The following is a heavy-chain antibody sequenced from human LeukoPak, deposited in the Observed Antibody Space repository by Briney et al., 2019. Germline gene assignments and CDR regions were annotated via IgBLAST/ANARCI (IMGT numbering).Heavy chain of an antibody. CDR3: ARDIQAEQWLVLFDY. V-gene: IGHV1-18*01. CDR2: ISAYNGNT. D-gene: IGHD6-19*01. CDR1: GYTFTSYG. Sequence: GASVKVSCKASGYTFTSYGISWVRQAPGQGLEWMGWISAYNGNTNYAQKLQGRATMTTDTSTSTAYMELRSLRSDDTAVYYCARDIQAEQWLVLFDYWGQGTLVTVSS. J-gene: IGHJ4*02.